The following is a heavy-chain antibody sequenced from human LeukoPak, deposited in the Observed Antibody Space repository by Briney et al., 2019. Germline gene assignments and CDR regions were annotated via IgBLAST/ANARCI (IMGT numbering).Heavy chain of an antibody. Sequence: PSETLSLTCTVSGGSISSYYWSWIRHPPGKGLELIGYIYYSGSTNYNPSLKSRVTISVDTSKNQFSLKLSSVTAADTAVYYCARECRASSCSNLWGQGTLVTVSS. D-gene: IGHD2-15*01. J-gene: IGHJ4*02. V-gene: IGHV4-59*01. CDR3: ARECRASSCSNL. CDR2: IYYSGST. CDR1: GGSISSYY.